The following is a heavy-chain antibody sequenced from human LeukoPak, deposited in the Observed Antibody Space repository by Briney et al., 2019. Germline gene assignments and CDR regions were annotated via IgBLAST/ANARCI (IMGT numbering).Heavy chain of an antibody. J-gene: IGHJ4*02. V-gene: IGHV3-33*01. Sequence: PGGSLRLSCAASGFRFSNYGMQWVRQAPGKGLEWVAIIWFDGSNSYHADSVEGRFTISRDNSKNTLYLQMNSLRAEDTAAYYCAREATGTGVDDYWGQGTLVTVSS. CDR3: AREATGTGVDDY. CDR2: IWFDGSNS. CDR1: GFRFSNYG. D-gene: IGHD3-3*01.